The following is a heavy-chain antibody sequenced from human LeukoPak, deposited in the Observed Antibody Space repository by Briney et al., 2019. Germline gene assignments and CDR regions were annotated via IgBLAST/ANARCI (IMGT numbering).Heavy chain of an antibody. CDR3: ARPYYYDSGQYYFHY. CDR2: IYPGDSDT. V-gene: IGHV5-51*01. CDR1: GYSFTSYW. D-gene: IGHD3-10*01. Sequence: GESLKISCKGSGYSFTSYWIGWVCQMPGKGLEWMAIIYPGDSDTRYSPSFQGQVTISADKSISTAYLQWSSLKASDTAMYYCARPYYYDSGQYYFHYWGQGTLVTVSS. J-gene: IGHJ4*02.